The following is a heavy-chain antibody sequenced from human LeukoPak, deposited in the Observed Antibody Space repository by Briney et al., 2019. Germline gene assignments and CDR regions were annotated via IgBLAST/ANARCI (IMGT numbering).Heavy chain of an antibody. D-gene: IGHD4-23*01. CDR3: ARFRADYGGNSHLSAYFDY. Sequence: SETLSLTCTVSGGSISSSSYYWGWIRQPPGKGLGWIGSIYYSGSTYYNPSLKSRVTISVDTSKNQFSLKLSSVTAADTAVYYCARFRADYGGNSHLSAYFDYWGQGTLVTVSS. J-gene: IGHJ4*02. V-gene: IGHV4-39*01. CDR2: IYYSGST. CDR1: GGSISSSSYY.